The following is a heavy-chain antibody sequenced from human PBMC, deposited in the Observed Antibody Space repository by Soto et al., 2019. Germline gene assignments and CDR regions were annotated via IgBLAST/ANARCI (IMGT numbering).Heavy chain of an antibody. Sequence: PSGTLSLTCTVSGGSISSYYWSWIRQPPGKGLEWIGYIYYSGSTNYNPSLKSRVTISVDTSKNQFSLKLSSVTAADTAVYYCARQNFDWLLGFPIYYYYGMDVWGQGTTVTVSS. J-gene: IGHJ6*02. V-gene: IGHV4-59*08. CDR2: IYYSGST. CDR3: ARQNFDWLLGFPIYYYYGMDV. CDR1: GGSISSYY. D-gene: IGHD3-9*01.